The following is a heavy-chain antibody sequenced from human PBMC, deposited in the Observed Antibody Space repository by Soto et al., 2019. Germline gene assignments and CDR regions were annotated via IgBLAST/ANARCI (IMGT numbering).Heavy chain of an antibody. D-gene: IGHD5-18*01. CDR1: GGTFSIYA. Sequence: SVKVSCKASGGTFSIYAISWVRQAPGQGLEWMGGIIPIFGTANYAQKFQGRVTITADESTSTAYMELSSLRSEDTAVYYCATIDTAMVILSWGQGTLVTVSS. V-gene: IGHV1-69*13. CDR3: ATIDTAMVILS. J-gene: IGHJ5*02. CDR2: IIPIFGTA.